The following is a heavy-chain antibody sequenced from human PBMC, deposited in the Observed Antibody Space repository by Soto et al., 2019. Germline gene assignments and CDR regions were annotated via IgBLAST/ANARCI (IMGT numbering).Heavy chain of an antibody. Sequence: EVQLVESGGGLVQPGGSLRLSCAASGFTFSSYSMNWVRQAPGKGLECVSYIGRSSSTIYYADSVKGRFTISRDNAKNSLYLQMNSLRAEDTAVYYCARMGHPFDYWGQGTLVTVSS. CDR1: GFTFSSYS. J-gene: IGHJ4*02. CDR2: IGRSSSTI. CDR3: ARMGHPFDY. V-gene: IGHV3-48*01.